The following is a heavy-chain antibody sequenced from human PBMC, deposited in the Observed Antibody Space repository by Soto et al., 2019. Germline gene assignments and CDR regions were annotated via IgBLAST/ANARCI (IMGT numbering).Heavy chain of an antibody. D-gene: IGHD3-10*01. Sequence: SETLSLTCIVSCGSISSSSYYCGWILQPPGKGLEWIGSIYYSGSTYYNPSLKSRVTISVDTYKNQFSLKLSSVTAAATAVFYCARHRDRNWLDPWRQGTLFTVSS. CDR2: IYYSGST. CDR1: CGSISSSSYY. V-gene: IGHV4-39*01. CDR3: ARHRDRNWLDP. J-gene: IGHJ5*02.